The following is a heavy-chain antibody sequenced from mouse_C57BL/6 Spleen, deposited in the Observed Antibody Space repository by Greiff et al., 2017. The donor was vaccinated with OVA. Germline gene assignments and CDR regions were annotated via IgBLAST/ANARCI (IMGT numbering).Heavy chain of an antibody. Sequence: VQLKESGAELVKPGASVKLSCTASGFNINDYYMHWVKQRTEQGLEWIGRIDPEDGETKYAPNFQGKATITADTSSNTAYLQLSSLTSEDPAVYYCARGEYYGSLEGYWGQGTTLTVSS. V-gene: IGHV14-2*01. D-gene: IGHD1-1*01. CDR2: IDPEDGET. J-gene: IGHJ2*01. CDR1: GFNINDYY. CDR3: ARGEYYGSLEGY.